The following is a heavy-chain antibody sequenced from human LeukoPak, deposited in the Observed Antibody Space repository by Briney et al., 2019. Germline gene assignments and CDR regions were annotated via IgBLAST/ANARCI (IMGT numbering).Heavy chain of an antibody. CDR1: GFTFSSYS. J-gene: IGHJ4*02. CDR3: ARVDDFWSGYYFDY. Sequence: GGSLRLSCAASGFTFSSYSMNWVRQAPGKGLEWVSSISSSSYIYYADSVKGRFTISRDNAKNSPCLQMNSLRAEDTAVYYCARVDDFWSGYYFDYWGQGTLVTVSS. V-gene: IGHV3-21*01. D-gene: IGHD3-3*01. CDR2: ISSSSYI.